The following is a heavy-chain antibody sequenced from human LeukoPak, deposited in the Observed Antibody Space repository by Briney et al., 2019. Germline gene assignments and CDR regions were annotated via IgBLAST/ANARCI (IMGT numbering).Heavy chain of an antibody. J-gene: IGHJ1*01. CDR1: GGSISSSSYY. D-gene: IGHD6-13*01. V-gene: IGHV4-39*01. CDR2: IYYSGST. Sequence: SETLSLTCTVSGGSISSSSYYWGWIRQPPGKGLEWIGSIYYSGSTYYNPSLKSRVTISVDTPKNQFSLKLSSVTAADTAVYYCARITGIAAAGNGYFQHWGQGTLVTVSS. CDR3: ARITGIAAAGNGYFQH.